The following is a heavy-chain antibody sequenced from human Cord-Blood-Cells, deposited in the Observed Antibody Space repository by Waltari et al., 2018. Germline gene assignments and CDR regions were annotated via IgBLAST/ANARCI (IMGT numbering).Heavy chain of an antibody. CDR3: ARAYSSSYYFDY. J-gene: IGHJ4*02. CDR2: IYYSGST. CDR1: GGSLSSSSYY. V-gene: IGHV4-39*01. D-gene: IGHD6-6*01. Sequence: QLQLQESGPGLVKPSETLSLTCTVSGGSLSSSSYYWGWVRQPPGKGLEWIGSIYYSGSTYYNPSLKRRVTISVDTSKNQFSLKLSSVTAADTAVYYCARAYSSSYYFDYWGQGTLVTVSS.